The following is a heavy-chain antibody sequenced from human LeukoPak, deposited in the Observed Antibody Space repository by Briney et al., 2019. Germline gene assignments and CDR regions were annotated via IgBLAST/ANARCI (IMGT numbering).Heavy chain of an antibody. V-gene: IGHV3-23*01. CDR1: GFTFINYA. CDR3: ATSTVAKYDY. CDR2: ISGSGDST. D-gene: IGHD4-11*01. Sequence: PGGSLRLSCAASGFTFINYAMTWVRQAPGKGLEWVSAISGSGDSTFNADSVKGRFTISRDNSKNTLYLQMNGLRAEDTALYYCATSTVAKYDYWGQGTLVAVSS. J-gene: IGHJ4*02.